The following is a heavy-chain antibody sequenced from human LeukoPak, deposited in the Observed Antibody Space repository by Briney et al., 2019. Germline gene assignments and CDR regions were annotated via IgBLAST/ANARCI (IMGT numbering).Heavy chain of an antibody. J-gene: IGHJ4*02. Sequence: PGGSLRLSCVASGFTFSRYWIHWVRQAPGKGLVWVSRINSDGRSTNYADSVKGRFSISRDNAENTLYLQMNSLRVEDTAVYYCVRGADTGYSSDSWGQGTLVTVSS. CDR2: INSDGRST. V-gene: IGHV3-74*01. CDR1: GFTFSRYW. D-gene: IGHD3-9*01. CDR3: VRGADTGYSSDS.